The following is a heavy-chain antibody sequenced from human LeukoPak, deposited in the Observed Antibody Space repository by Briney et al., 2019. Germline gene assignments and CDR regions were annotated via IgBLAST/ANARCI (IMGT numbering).Heavy chain of an antibody. CDR3: AGEAPYEY. CDR1: TXXXXA. Sequence: TXXXXAAXXVRQXPGXGLEWVAVISYDSSKKYYADSVKGRFTISRDNSENTLYLQMSSLRAEDTAVYYCAGEAPYEYWGQGTLVTVSS. V-gene: IGHV3-30-3*01. CDR2: ISYDSSKK. J-gene: IGHJ4*02.